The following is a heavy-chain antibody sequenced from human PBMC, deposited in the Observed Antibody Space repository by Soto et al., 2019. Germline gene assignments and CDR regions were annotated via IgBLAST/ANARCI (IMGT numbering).Heavy chain of an antibody. J-gene: IGHJ6*02. D-gene: IGHD6-19*01. V-gene: IGHV3-48*01. CDR2: ISSSSATI. CDR1: GFTFSTYN. CDR3: ARGIKWLVPYYYYYGMDV. Sequence: PGGSLRLSCEASGFTFSTYNMNWVRQAPGKGLEWVSYISSSSATIRYAESMKGRFTVSRDNAKNSLYLQMNSLRAEDTAVYYCARGIKWLVPYYYYYGMDVWGQGTTVTVSS.